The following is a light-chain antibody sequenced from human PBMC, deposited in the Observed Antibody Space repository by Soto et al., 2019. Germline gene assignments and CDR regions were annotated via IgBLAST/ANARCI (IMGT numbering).Light chain of an antibody. CDR3: QQYNSWPLT. V-gene: IGKV3-20*01. Sequence: EIVLTQSPGTLSLSPGERATLACRASQSVSSTYLAWYQQKPGQAPRLLIYGASSRATGIPDRFSGSGSGTDFTLTISRLEPEDSAVYYCQQYNSWPLTFGGGTKVDIK. CDR2: GAS. J-gene: IGKJ4*01. CDR1: QSVSSTY.